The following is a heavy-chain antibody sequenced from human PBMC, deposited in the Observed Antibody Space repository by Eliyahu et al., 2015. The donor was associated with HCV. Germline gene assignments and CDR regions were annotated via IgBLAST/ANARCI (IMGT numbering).Heavy chain of an antibody. CDR2: IIPLFDTT. CDR1: GGIFNSYA. CDR3: ARLKRSDLDPYYYGMDV. J-gene: IGHJ6*02. D-gene: IGHD2-15*01. V-gene: IGHV1-69*01. Sequence: QVQLVQSGAEVKKSGSSVKVSCKASGGIFNSYAFNWVRQAPGQGLEWMGGIIPLFDTTDYAQRFQGRVTITADESTSTAYMELRSLRSEDTAVYYCARLKRSDLDPYYYGMDVWGQGTTVTVSS.